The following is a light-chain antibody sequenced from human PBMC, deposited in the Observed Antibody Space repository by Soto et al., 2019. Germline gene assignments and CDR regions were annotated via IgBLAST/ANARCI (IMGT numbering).Light chain of an antibody. CDR2: GAS. J-gene: IGKJ4*01. CDR3: QQYGSSRFT. Sequence: MVLTQSPGTLSLSPGERATLSCRASQSVSSSYLAWYQQKPGQAPRLLIYGASSRATGIPDRFSGSGSGTDFTLTISRLEPEEFAVYYCQQYGSSRFTFGGGTKVEIK. CDR1: QSVSSSY. V-gene: IGKV3-20*01.